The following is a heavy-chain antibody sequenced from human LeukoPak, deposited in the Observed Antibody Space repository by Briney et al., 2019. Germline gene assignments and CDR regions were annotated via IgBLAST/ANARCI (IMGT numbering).Heavy chain of an antibody. Sequence: PGRSLRLSCAASGFTFSSYAMHWVRQAPGKGLEWVAVISYDGSNKYYADSVKGRFTISRDNSKNTLYLQMNSLRAKDTAVYYCARAPRRYYYDSSGGDYWGQGTLVTVSS. CDR3: ARAPRRYYYDSSGGDY. CDR2: ISYDGSNK. D-gene: IGHD3-22*01. CDR1: GFTFSSYA. V-gene: IGHV3-30-3*01. J-gene: IGHJ4*02.